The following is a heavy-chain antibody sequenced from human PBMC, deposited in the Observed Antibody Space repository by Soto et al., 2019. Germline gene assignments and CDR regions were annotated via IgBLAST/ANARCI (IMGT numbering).Heavy chain of an antibody. Sequence: EVQLVESGGGLVQPGGSLRLSCVASGFMFDSYAMNWVRQAPGKGLEWVSYISPGGDRIYYAESLKGRITISRDNARNSRSLQMSIMSDEDTAVYYCTQSADRAGWGVDFWGQGTLVTVSS. D-gene: IGHD6-19*01. V-gene: IGHV3-48*02. CDR1: GFMFDSYA. J-gene: IGHJ4*02. CDR3: TQSADRAGWGVDF. CDR2: ISPGGDRI.